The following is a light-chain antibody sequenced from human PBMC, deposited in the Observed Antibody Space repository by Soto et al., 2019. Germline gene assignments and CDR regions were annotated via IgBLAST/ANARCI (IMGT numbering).Light chain of an antibody. V-gene: IGLV2-8*01. CDR3: SPSAGIYLYLV. J-gene: IGLJ3*02. CDR1: SSDIGGYNS. Sequence: QSALTQPPSASGSPGQSVTISCTGTSSDIGGYNSVSWYQQHPGKAPRLMIYEVNKRPSGVPDRFSGSKSGYTASLTVSGLQTEDEAFYYCSPSAGIYLYLVFGGGTKLTVL. CDR2: EVN.